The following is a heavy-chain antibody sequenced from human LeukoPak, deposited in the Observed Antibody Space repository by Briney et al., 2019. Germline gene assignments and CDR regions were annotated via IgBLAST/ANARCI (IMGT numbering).Heavy chain of an antibody. J-gene: IGHJ3*02. D-gene: IGHD1-1*01. CDR3: ASLTTGTTSHLDAFDI. V-gene: IGHV3-21*01. Sequence: GGSLRLSRAASGFTFSSYSMNWVRQAPGKGLEWVSSISSSSSYIYYADSVKGRFTISRGNAKNSLYLQMNSLRAEDTAVYYCASLTTGTTSHLDAFDIWGQGTMVTVSS. CDR1: GFTFSSYS. CDR2: ISSSSSYI.